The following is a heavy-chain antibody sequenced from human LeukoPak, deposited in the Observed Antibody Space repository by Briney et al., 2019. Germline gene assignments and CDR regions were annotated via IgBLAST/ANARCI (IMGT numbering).Heavy chain of an antibody. D-gene: IGHD3-3*01. CDR3: AKGSIADYDFWSGYYTHYFDY. V-gene: IGHV3-23*01. J-gene: IGHJ4*02. CDR2: ISGSGGST. CDR1: GPTFITYP. Sequence: PALSLRLSTAAPGPTFITYPTSWAPPPPAQRLECYSAISGSGGSTYYADSVKGRFTISRDNSKNTLYLQMISLRAEDTAVYYCAKGSIADYDFWSGYYTHYFDYWGQGTLVTVSS.